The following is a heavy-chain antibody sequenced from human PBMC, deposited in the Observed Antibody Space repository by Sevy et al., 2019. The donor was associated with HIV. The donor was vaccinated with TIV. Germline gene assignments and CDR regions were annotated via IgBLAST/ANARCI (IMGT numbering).Heavy chain of an antibody. D-gene: IGHD3-3*01. V-gene: IGHV5-51*01. CDR1: GYSFTSYW. CDR3: ARHHGFDFWSGSPYGMDV. CDR2: IYPGDSDT. J-gene: IGHJ6*02. Sequence: GESLKISCKGSGYSFTSYWIGWVRQMPGKGLEWMGIIYPGDSDTRYSPSFQGQVTISADKSISTAYLQWSSLKASDTAMCYCARHHGFDFWSGSPYGMDVWGQGTTVTVSS.